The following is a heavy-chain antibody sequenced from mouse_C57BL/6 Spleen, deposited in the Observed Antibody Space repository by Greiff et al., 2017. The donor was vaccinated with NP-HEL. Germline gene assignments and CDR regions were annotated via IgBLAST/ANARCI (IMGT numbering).Heavy chain of an antibody. CDR3: QLGRGYFDY. D-gene: IGHD4-1*02. CDR1: GYTFTDYE. J-gene: IGHJ2*01. Sequence: VQLQESGAELVRPGASVTLSCKASGYTFTDYEMHWVKQTPVHGLEWIGAIDPETGGTAYNQKFKGKAILTADKSSSTAYMELRSLTSEDSAVYYCQLGRGYFDYWGQGTTLTVSS. V-gene: IGHV1-15*01. CDR2: IDPETGGT.